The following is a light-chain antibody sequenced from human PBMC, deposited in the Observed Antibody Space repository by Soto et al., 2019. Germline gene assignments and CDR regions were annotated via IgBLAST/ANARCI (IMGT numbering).Light chain of an antibody. CDR3: QQYGSSPPWT. J-gene: IGKJ1*01. CDR2: GAS. Sequence: EIVLTQSPGTLSLSPGERATLSCRASQSVSSSYLAWYQQKPGQAPRLLIYGASSRATGIPDRFSGSGSGTHFTHTISRLEPEDFAVYYCQQYGSSPPWTFGPGTKVEIK. V-gene: IGKV3-20*01. CDR1: QSVSSSY.